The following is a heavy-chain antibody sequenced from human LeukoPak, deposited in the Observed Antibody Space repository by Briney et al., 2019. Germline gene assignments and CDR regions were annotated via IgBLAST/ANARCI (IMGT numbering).Heavy chain of an antibody. J-gene: IGHJ4*02. CDR1: GFTFSTYA. V-gene: IGHV3-23*01. D-gene: IGHD3-16*01. CDR2: ISGSGDST. CDR3: AKDYYGSPFDY. Sequence: GGSLRLSCAASGFTFSTYAMNWVRQAPGKGLEWVSAISGSGDSTYYADSVKGRFTISRDNSKNTLYLQMNSLRAEDTAVYYCAKDYYGSPFDYWGQGTLVTVSS.